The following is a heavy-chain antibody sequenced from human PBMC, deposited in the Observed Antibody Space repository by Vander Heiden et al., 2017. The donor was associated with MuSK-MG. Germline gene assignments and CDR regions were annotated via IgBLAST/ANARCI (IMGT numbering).Heavy chain of an antibody. CDR2: IYPGDSDT. Sequence: TSYRTSCGRQMPGKGLEWMGIIYPGDSDTRYSPSFQGQVTISADKSISTAYLQWSSLKASDTAMYYCARHMQTGNYYYYMDVWGKGTTVTVSS. CDR1: TSYR. CDR3: ARHMQTGNYYYYMDV. D-gene: IGHD7-27*01. J-gene: IGHJ6*03. V-gene: IGHV5-51*01.